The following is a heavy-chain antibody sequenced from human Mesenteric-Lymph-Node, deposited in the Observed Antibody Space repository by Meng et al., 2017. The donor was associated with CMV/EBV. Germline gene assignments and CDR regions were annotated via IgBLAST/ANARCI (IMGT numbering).Heavy chain of an antibody. CDR1: GFTFGNYG. D-gene: IGHD1-26*01. Sequence: GGSLRLSCAGSGFTFGNYGMHWVRQAPGKGLEWVAFIRCDSYTEKYADSVEGRFTISRDNSRNMLFLQMNSLRPEDTAIYYCAKQGATKDLDYWGQGTLVTVSS. J-gene: IGHJ4*02. CDR3: AKQGATKDLDY. CDR2: IRCDSYTE. V-gene: IGHV3-30*02.